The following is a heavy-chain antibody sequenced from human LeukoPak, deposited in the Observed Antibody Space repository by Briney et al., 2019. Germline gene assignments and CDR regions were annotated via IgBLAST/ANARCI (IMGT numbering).Heavy chain of an antibody. CDR3: ARRISIAVASNWFDP. Sequence: PGGSLRLSCAASGFTVSSNYMSWVRQAPGKGLEWVSVIYSGGSTYYADSVKGRFTISRDNSKNTLYLQMNSLRAEDTAVYYCARRISIAVASNWFDPWGQGTLVTVSS. D-gene: IGHD6-19*01. J-gene: IGHJ5*02. CDR2: IYSGGST. CDR1: GFTVSSNY. V-gene: IGHV3-53*01.